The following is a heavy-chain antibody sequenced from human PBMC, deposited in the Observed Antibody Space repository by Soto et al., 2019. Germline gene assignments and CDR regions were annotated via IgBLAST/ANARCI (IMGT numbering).Heavy chain of an antibody. Sequence: SETLSLTCAVYGGSFSRYYWTWIRQPPGKGLEWIGEINDSGNTNYNPSLKSRVILSVDTSKSQFSLKLSSVTAADTALYYCARRDIRRALDIWGQGTTVTVSS. CDR3: ARRDIRRALDI. CDR1: GGSFSRYY. V-gene: IGHV4-34*01. D-gene: IGHD3-3*02. CDR2: INDSGNT. J-gene: IGHJ6*02.